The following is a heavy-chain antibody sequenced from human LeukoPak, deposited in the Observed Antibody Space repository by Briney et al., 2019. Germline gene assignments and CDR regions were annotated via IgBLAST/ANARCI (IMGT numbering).Heavy chain of an antibody. J-gene: IGHJ4*02. CDR3: ARDPIYDTNDYFDY. Sequence: PAETLSLTCTVSGAPINSYYWSWVRQPPGKGLEWIGDIYYSARTNYNPSLKRRVTISVDTTTNKFSLRLSSVTAADTAIYYCARDPIYDTNDYFDYWGQGILVTVSS. V-gene: IGHV4-59*01. CDR2: IYYSART. CDR1: GAPINSYY. D-gene: IGHD3-22*01.